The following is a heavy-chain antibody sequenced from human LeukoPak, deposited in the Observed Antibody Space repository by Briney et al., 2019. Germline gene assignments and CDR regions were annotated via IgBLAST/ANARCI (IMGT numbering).Heavy chain of an antibody. Sequence: SETLSLTCTVSGGFIISYYSSWIRQPPGKGLEWIGYIYYSGSTNYNPSLKSRVTISVDTSKNQSSLKLSSVNAADPAVYYCARVPTALGATISAYYYYRMDVWGQGTTVTVSS. CDR2: IYYSGST. J-gene: IGHJ6*02. V-gene: IGHV4-59*08. CDR1: GGFIISYY. CDR3: ARVPTALGATISAYYYYRMDV. D-gene: IGHD5-12*01.